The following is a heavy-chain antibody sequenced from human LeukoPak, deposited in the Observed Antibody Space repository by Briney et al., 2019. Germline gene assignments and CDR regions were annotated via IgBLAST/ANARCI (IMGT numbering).Heavy chain of an antibody. CDR3: ASKVWFGEY. D-gene: IGHD3-10*01. V-gene: IGHV4-34*01. Sequence: SATLSLTCAVYGGSFSGYYWSWIRQPPGKGLEWIGEINHSGSTNYNPSLKSRVTISVDTSKNQFSLKLSSVTAADTAVYYCASKVWFGEYWGQGTLVTVSS. J-gene: IGHJ4*02. CDR1: GGSFSGYY. CDR2: INHSGST.